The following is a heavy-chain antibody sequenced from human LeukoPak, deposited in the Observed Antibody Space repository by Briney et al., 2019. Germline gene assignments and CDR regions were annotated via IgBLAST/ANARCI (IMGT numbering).Heavy chain of an antibody. V-gene: IGHV1-2*02. CDR3: ARDRPLDADDYYGFYYFDY. CDR1: GYTFTGYY. D-gene: IGHD3-10*01. CDR2: INPNSGGT. Sequence: ASVKVPCKASGYTFTGYYMHWVRQAPGQGLEWMGWINPNSGGTNHAQKFQGRVTMTRDTSISTAYMELSRLRSDDTAVYYCARDRPLDADDYYGFYYFDYWGQGTLVTVSS. J-gene: IGHJ4*02.